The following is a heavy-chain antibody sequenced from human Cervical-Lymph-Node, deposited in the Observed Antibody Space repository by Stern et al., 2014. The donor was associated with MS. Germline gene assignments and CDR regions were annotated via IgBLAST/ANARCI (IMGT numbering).Heavy chain of an antibody. J-gene: IGHJ4*02. Sequence: EVQLVESGGGLVKPGESLRLSCDASGFTFSHYSINWVRQAPRQGLEWISSISNNSTHTCYADSVEGRFTISRDSAKDSVSLHMVSLRAEDTAVYYCARARVGDYARSPHLDSWGQGTLVTVSS. CDR2: ISNNSTHT. CDR1: GFTFSHYS. CDR3: ARARVGDYARSPHLDS. V-gene: IGHV3-21*01. D-gene: IGHD4-17*01.